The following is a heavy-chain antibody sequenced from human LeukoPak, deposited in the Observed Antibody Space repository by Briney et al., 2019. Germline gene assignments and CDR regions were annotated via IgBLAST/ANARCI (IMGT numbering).Heavy chain of an antibody. CDR1: GFTFSNHP. CDR2: ISAGGGST. V-gene: IGHV3-23*01. J-gene: IGHJ4*02. CDR3: AKDGFDYYDSSDYSYFHY. Sequence: GGSLRLSCAASGFTFSNHPMSWVRQAPGKGLQWVSGISAGGGSTYYADSVKGRFTISRDNSKNTLYLQMNSLRAEDTAVYYCAKDGFDYYDSSDYSYFHYWGQGTLVTVSS. D-gene: IGHD3-22*01.